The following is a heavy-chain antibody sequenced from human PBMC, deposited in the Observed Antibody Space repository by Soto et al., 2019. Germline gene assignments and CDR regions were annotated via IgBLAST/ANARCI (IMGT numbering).Heavy chain of an antibody. CDR2: ISGSGFRK. J-gene: IGHJ5*02. Sequence: GGSLRLSCAASGFLFENFGMSWVRQSPGKGLEWISSISGSGFRKYYADSVKGRFTISRDNSKSTVYLELNNLSAEDTAVYHCAKNQGVELVPLATVDWFDPWGQGSVVTVSS. D-gene: IGHD1-26*01. V-gene: IGHV3-23*01. CDR1: GFLFENFG. CDR3: AKNQGVELVPLATVDWFDP.